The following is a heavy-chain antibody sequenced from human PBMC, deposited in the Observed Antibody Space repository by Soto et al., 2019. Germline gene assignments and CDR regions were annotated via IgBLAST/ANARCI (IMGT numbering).Heavy chain of an antibody. Sequence: QVQLQESGPGLVKPSETLSLTCTVSGDSMSKYYWSWIRQPAGKGLEWIGRIYTSGSTNYNPSLRRRVNLSIDTSNNHVSLNLKSVTASDAAVYYCARTVGAAYYFDFWGQGALVTVSS. V-gene: IGHV4-4*07. D-gene: IGHD1-26*01. CDR1: GDSMSKYY. CDR2: IYTSGST. J-gene: IGHJ4*02. CDR3: ARTVGAAYYFDF.